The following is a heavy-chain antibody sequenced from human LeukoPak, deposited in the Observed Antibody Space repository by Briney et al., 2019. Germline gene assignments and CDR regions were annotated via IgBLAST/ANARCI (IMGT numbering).Heavy chain of an antibody. CDR3: AKDPLNTLMVSPTFDY. Sequence: GRSLRLSCAASGLTFSNYGMHWVRQAPGKGLEWVSGISGSGDDTYYAASVKGRFIVSRDTSKNTLYLQMNSLRAEDTAVYYCAKDPLNTLMVSPTFDYWGQGTLVTVSS. D-gene: IGHD5-18*01. CDR2: ISGSGDDT. CDR1: GLTFSNYG. J-gene: IGHJ4*02. V-gene: IGHV3-23*01.